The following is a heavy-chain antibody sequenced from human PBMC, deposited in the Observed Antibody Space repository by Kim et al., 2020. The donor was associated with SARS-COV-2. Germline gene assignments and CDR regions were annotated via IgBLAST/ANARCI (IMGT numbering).Heavy chain of an antibody. J-gene: IGHJ4*02. D-gene: IGHD3-3*01. V-gene: IGHV4-4*09. Sequence: YTPTLKSRVTISVDTSKNQFSLKLSSVTAADTAVYYCARSIFGVAANFGHWGQGTLVTVSS. CDR3: ARSIFGVAANFGH.